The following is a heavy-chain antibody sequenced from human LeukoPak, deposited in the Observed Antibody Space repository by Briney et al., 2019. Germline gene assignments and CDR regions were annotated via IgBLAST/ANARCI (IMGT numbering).Heavy chain of an antibody. Sequence: PSQTLSLTCTVSGGSLSIYYWSWIRQPPGNGMEWNGYIYCRGSTNYNPSLKSRVTISVDTSKNQFSLKLSSVTAAGTAVYYCARVVCMGSGWHFDPWGQGTLVTVSS. CDR2: IYCRGST. J-gene: IGHJ5*02. V-gene: IGHV4-59*01. D-gene: IGHD6-19*01. CDR1: GGSLSIYY. CDR3: ARVVCMGSGWHFDP.